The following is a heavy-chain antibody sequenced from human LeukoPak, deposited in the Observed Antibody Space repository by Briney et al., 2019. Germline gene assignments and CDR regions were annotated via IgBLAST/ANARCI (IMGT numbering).Heavy chain of an antibody. CDR2: INHSGST. CDR1: GGSISSGGYY. Sequence: PSETLSLTCTVSGGSISSGGYYWSWIRQPPGKGLEWIGEINHSGSTNYNPSLKSRVTISVDTSKNQFSLKLSSVTAADTAVYYCARSDSSGYSDYWGQGTLVTVSS. J-gene: IGHJ4*02. D-gene: IGHD3-22*01. V-gene: IGHV4-39*07. CDR3: ARSDSSGYSDY.